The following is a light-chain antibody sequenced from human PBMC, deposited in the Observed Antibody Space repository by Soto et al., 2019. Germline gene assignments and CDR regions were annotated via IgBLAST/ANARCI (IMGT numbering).Light chain of an antibody. CDR3: LLYYDGARV. V-gene: IGLV7-43*01. CDR1: TGAVTSGYY. Sequence: QTVVTQEPSLTVSPGGTVTITCAASTGAVTSGYYPNWFQQKPGKAPTSLIYSTTNRHSWTPARFSGSLLGGKAALTLSGVPPGDGAEYYCLLYYDGARVFGGGTKIAVL. J-gene: IGLJ2*01. CDR2: STT.